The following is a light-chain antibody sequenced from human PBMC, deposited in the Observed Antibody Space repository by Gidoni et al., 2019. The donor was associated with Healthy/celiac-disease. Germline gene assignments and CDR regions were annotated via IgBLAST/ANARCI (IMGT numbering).Light chain of an antibody. Sequence: DIVMTKSPAPLSVSPGERATLTCRASQSVSSNLAWYQQKPGQAPRLLIYGASTRATGIPARFSGSGSGTEFTLTISSLQSEDFAVYYCQQYNNWPPTFXXXTKLEIK. V-gene: IGKV3-15*01. CDR3: QQYNNWPPT. J-gene: IGKJ2*01. CDR1: QSVSSN. CDR2: GAS.